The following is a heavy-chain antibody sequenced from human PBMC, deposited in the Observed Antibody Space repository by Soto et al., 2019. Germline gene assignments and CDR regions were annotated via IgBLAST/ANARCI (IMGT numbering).Heavy chain of an antibody. CDR3: AKGNLPGSSIGMDV. D-gene: IGHD6-6*01. CDR2: ISGSGGST. J-gene: IGHJ6*02. Sequence: GGSLRLSCAASGFTFSSYAMSWVRQAPGKGLEWVSAISGSGGSTYYADSVKGRFTISRDNSKNTLYLQMNSLRAEDTAVYYCAKGNLPGSSIGMDVWGQGTTVTVSS. CDR1: GFTFSSYA. V-gene: IGHV3-23*01.